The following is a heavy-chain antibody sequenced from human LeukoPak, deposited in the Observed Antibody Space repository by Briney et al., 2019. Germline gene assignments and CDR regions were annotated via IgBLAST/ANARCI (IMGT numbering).Heavy chain of an antibody. CDR3: ARAGRVSSGSKLDY. CDR2: ISAYNGNT. D-gene: IGHD3-22*01. Sequence: ASVKVSCKASGGTFSSYAISWVRQAPGQGLEWMGWISAYNGNTNYAQKLQGRVTMTTDTSTSTAYMELRSLRSDDTAVYYCARAGRVSSGSKLDYWGQGTLVTVSS. J-gene: IGHJ4*02. V-gene: IGHV1-18*01. CDR1: GGTFSSYA.